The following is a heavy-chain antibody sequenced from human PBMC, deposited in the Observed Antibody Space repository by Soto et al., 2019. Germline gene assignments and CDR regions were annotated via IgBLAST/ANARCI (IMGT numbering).Heavy chain of an antibody. CDR2: ISWNSGNL. CDR3: AKGASTTVSAFNDY. CDR1: GFTFDDYA. Sequence: EVQLVESGGGLVQPGRSLRLSCAASGFTFDDYAMHWVRQGPGKGLEWVSSISWNSGNLGYADSVKGRFTISRDNAKNSLYPQMNSLRGEDTALYYCAKGASTTVSAFNDYWGQGTLVTVSS. V-gene: IGHV3-9*01. D-gene: IGHD4-17*01. J-gene: IGHJ4*02.